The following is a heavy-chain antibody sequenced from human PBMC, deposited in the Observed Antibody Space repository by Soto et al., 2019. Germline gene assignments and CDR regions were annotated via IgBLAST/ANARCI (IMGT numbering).Heavy chain of an antibody. Sequence: QVQLVQSGAEVKKPGASVKVSCKASGYTFTSYYMHWVRQAPGQGLEWMGIINPSGGSTSYAQKSAGRATMTRDTSRSTGYMALSCPRSEDTAVYYCARVYPSDTRYGYVGNNWFDPWGQGTLVTVSS. J-gene: IGHJ5*02. V-gene: IGHV1-46*03. CDR2: INPSGGST. CDR1: GYTFTSYY. D-gene: IGHD5-18*01. CDR3: ARVYPSDTRYGYVGNNWFDP.